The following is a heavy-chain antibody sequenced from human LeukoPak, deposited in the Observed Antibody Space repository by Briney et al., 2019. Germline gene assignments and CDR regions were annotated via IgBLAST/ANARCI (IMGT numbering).Heavy chain of an antibody. CDR3: ARKSGSYYFFDY. CDR1: RFTFSNYW. V-gene: IGHV3-74*01. J-gene: IGHJ4*02. D-gene: IGHD1-26*01. CDR2: IDSDGSRT. Sequence: PGGSLRLSCVASRFTFSNYWMHWVRHAPGKGLVWVSRIDSDGSRTSYADSVKGRFTISRDNAKNTLYLQMNSPRAEDTAVYYCARKSGSYYFFDYWGQGTLVTVSS.